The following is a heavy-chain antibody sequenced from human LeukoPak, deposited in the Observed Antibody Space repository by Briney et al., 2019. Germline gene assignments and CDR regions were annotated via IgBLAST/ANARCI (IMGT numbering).Heavy chain of an antibody. D-gene: IGHD1-26*01. Sequence: GGSLRLSCAASGFTFSSYYMHWVRQAPGKGLEYVSTISPNGGATYYANSVKGRFTISRDNSKNTLFLQMGSLRADDMAVYYCARDSGSSQDWFDPWGQGTLVTVS. J-gene: IGHJ5*02. CDR1: GFTFSSYY. CDR3: ARDSGSSQDWFDP. CDR2: ISPNGGAT. V-gene: IGHV3-64*01.